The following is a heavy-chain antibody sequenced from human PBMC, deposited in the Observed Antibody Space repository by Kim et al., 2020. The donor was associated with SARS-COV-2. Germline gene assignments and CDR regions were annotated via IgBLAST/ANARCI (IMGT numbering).Heavy chain of an antibody. V-gene: IGHV3-53*01. D-gene: IGHD1-26*01. J-gene: IGHJ4*03. CDR1: GFTVSNSY. CDR2: LYPGGGT. CDR3: AKWENGFY. Sequence: GGSLRLSCAASGFTVSNSYINWVRQAPGNGLEWVSILYPGGGTSYADSVKGRFTVSSDKSKNTLALQMDSLRVEDTAVYYCAKWENGFYWGHGTLVSVSS.